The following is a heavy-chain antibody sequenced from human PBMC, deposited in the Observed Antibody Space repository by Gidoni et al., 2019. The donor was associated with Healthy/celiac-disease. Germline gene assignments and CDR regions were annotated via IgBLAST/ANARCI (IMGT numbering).Heavy chain of an antibody. CDR1: GGSISSSSYY. Sequence: QLQLQESGPGLVKPSETLSLTCTVSGGSISSSSYYWGWIRQPPGKGLEWIGSIYYSGSTYYNPSLKSRVTISVDTSKNQFSLKLSSVTAADTAVYYCARRQSIAARPHDYWGQGTLVTVSS. CDR3: ARRQSIAARPHDY. CDR2: IYYSGST. D-gene: IGHD6-6*01. J-gene: IGHJ4*02. V-gene: IGHV4-39*01.